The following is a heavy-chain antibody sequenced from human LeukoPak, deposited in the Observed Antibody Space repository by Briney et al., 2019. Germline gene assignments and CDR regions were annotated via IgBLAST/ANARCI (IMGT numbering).Heavy chain of an antibody. CDR2: IGREGRAK. CDR1: GFTFSSHG. J-gene: IGHJ2*01. D-gene: IGHD3-16*01. V-gene: IGHV3-30*03. CDR3: AREATWGNWYFDL. Sequence: PGRSLRLSCAASGFTFSSHGMLWVRQAPGKGLEWVAVIGREGRAKYYADSVKGRLTLSRDNSINTLYLEMNSLRDEDTAVYYCAREATWGNWYFDLWGRGTLVTVSS.